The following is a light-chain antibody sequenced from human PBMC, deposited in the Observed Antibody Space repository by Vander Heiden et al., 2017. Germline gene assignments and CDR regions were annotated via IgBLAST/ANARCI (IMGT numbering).Light chain of an antibody. CDR3: AAWDDSLSSPV. CDR1: SSNIGSNY. Sequence: QSVLTQPPSASGTPGQRVTISCSGSSSNIGSNYLYWYQQLPGTAPKLLIYRNNQRPSGVPDRFSGSKSGTSASLAISGLRSEDEADYYCAAWDDSLSSPVFGGGTKLTVL. V-gene: IGLV1-47*01. CDR2: RNN. J-gene: IGLJ2*01.